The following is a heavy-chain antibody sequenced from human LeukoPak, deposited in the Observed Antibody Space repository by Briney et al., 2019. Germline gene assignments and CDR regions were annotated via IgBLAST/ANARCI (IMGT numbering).Heavy chain of an antibody. J-gene: IGHJ4*02. D-gene: IGHD3-10*01. CDR3: AKRGSYFGGFDY. CDR2: ISASGGST. V-gene: IGHV3-23*01. CDR1: GFTFSSYA. Sequence: GGSLRLFCAASGFTFSSYAMSWVRQAPGKGLEWVSGISASGGSTNYADSVKGRFTISRDNSKNTLYLQMNSLRAEDTAVYYCAKRGSYFGGFDYWGQGTLVTVSS.